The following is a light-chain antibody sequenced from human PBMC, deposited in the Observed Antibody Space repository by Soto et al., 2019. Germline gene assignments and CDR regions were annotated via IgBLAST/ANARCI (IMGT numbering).Light chain of an antibody. J-gene: IGKJ4*01. CDR1: RPIGSH. Sequence: DFQMTQSPSSLSASVGHIVAITGEARRPIGSHLNWYQQKPGKAPKLLIYSTSNLQSGVPSGFSGSGSGTDFTLTISSLQPEDFATYYCQQSYSTPRTFGGGTKVDIK. V-gene: IGKV1-39*01. CDR3: QQSYSTPRT. CDR2: STS.